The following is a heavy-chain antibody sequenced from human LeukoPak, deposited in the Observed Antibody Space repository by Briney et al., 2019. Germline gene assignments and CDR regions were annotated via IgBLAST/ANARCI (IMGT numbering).Heavy chain of an antibody. CDR3: ARDSSREEFDY. CDR2: ISSSSSNL. CDR1: GFTFSSYS. J-gene: IGHJ4*02. Sequence: GGSLRLSCAASGFTFSSYSMNWVRQAPGKGLEWVSYISSSSSNLYYADSVKGRFTISRDNARNSLYLLMNSLRVEDTAVYYCARDSSREEFDYWGQGTLVTVSS. D-gene: IGHD6-13*01. V-gene: IGHV3-48*01.